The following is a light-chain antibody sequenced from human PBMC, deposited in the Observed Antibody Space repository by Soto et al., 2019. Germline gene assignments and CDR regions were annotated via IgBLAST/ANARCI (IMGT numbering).Light chain of an antibody. CDR3: QQHSNWPPLT. V-gene: IGKV3-11*01. CDR2: DAS. Sequence: EIVLTQSPATLSLSPGERATLSCRASQSVSSYLAWYQQKPGQAPRLLIYDASNRATGIPARFSGSGSGTDFTLTISSLEPVDFAVYYCQQHSNWPPLTFAGGTKVAIK. CDR1: QSVSSY. J-gene: IGKJ4*01.